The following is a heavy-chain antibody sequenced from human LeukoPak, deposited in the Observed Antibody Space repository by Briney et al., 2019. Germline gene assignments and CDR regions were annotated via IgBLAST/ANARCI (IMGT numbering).Heavy chain of an antibody. CDR1: GGSFSGYY. Sequence: SETLSLTCAVYGGSFSGYYWSWIRQPPGKGLEWIGEINHSGSTNYNPSLKSRVTISVDTSKNQFSLKLSTVTAADTAVYYCARGLNYDFWSGYYTPSPRFDYWGQGTLVTVSS. J-gene: IGHJ4*02. CDR2: INHSGST. CDR3: ARGLNYDFWSGYYTPSPRFDY. D-gene: IGHD3-3*01. V-gene: IGHV4-34*01.